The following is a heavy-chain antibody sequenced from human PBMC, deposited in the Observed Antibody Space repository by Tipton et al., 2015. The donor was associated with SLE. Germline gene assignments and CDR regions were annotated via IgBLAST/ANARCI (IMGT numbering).Heavy chain of an antibody. CDR3: ARGDPPYDSSGKFGGY. Sequence: SLRLSCAASGFTFSSYGMHWVRQAPGKGLEWVAFIRYDGSNKYYADSVKGRFTISRDNAKNSLYLQMNSLRAEDTAVYYCARGDPPYDSSGKFGGYWGQGTLVTVSS. V-gene: IGHV3-30*02. J-gene: IGHJ4*02. CDR1: GFTFSSYG. D-gene: IGHD3-22*01. CDR2: IRYDGSNK.